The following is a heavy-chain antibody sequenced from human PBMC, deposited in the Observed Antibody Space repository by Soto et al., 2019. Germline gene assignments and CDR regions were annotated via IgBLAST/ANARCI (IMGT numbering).Heavy chain of an antibody. J-gene: IGHJ4*02. D-gene: IGHD2-15*01. V-gene: IGHV3-23*01. Sequence: GGSLILSCAASRFTFSSYAMSGVRQAPGKGLEWVSAISGSGGSTYYADSVKGRFTISRDNSKNTLYLQMNSLRAEDTAVDYCAKDLVVLAATYYFDYWGQGHLVTVSS. CDR1: RFTFSSYA. CDR2: ISGSGGST. CDR3: AKDLVVLAATYYFDY.